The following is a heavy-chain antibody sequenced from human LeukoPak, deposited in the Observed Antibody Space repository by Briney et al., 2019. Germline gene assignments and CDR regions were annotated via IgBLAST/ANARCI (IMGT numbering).Heavy chain of an antibody. CDR3: ARDPYSGNYGAYYYYYMDV. V-gene: IGHV3-21*06. CDR1: GFTFSSYG. J-gene: IGHJ6*03. CDR2: ITSSSSYI. D-gene: IGHD1-26*01. Sequence: GGSLRLSCAASGFTFSSYGMSWVRQAPGKGLEWVSSITSSSSYIYYADSVKGRFTISRDNAKNSLYLQMDSLRVEDTAEYYCARDPYSGNYGAYYYYYMDVWGKGTTVTISS.